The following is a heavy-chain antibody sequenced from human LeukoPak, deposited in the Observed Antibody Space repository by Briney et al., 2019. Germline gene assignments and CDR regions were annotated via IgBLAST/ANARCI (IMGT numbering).Heavy chain of an antibody. CDR2: IQQDGSEK. CDR3: FFQADDGIRDFDWLPEAWFDP. CDR1: GIPFSSYW. Sequence: PGGSLRLSCAASGIPFSSYWMRWVRQAPGKCVECVANIQQDGSEKYYVDSVKGRFTISRDNAKNSLYLQMNSLRAEDTAVYYFFFQADDGIRDFDWLPEAWFDPWGQGTLVTVSS. J-gene: IGHJ5*02. D-gene: IGHD3-9*01. V-gene: IGHV3-7*03.